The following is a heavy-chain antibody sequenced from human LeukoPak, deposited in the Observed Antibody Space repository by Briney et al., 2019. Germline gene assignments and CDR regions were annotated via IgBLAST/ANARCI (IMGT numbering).Heavy chain of an antibody. CDR3: AKVLNSSGFIDY. CDR1: GFTFSSYA. Sequence: GGSLRLSRAASGFTFSSYAMSWVRQAPGKGLEWVSAISGSGGSTYYADSVKGRFTISRDNSKNTLYLQMNSLRAEDTAVYYCAKVLNSSGFIDYWGQGTLVTVSS. D-gene: IGHD6-19*01. J-gene: IGHJ4*02. V-gene: IGHV3-23*01. CDR2: ISGSGGST.